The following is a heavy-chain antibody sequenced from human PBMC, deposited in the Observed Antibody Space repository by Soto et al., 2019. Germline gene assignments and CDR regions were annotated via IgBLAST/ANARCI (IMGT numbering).Heavy chain of an antibody. Sequence: EVQLVESGGGLIQPGGYLRLSCAASGFTVSSNYMSWVRQAPGKGLEWVSVIYSGGSTYYADSVKGRFTISRDNSKNTLYLQMNNLRAEDTAVYYCARNYDSTAGGAFDIWGQGTMVTVSS. D-gene: IGHD3-22*01. CDR2: IYSGGST. J-gene: IGHJ3*02. CDR1: GFTVSSNY. CDR3: ARNYDSTAGGAFDI. V-gene: IGHV3-53*01.